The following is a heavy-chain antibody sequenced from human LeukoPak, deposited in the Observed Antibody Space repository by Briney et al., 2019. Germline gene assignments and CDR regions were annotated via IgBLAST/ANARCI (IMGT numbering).Heavy chain of an antibody. D-gene: IGHD5-18*01. V-gene: IGHV3-7*01. J-gene: IGHJ4*02. CDR3: ASEGEYGYGYFH. Sequence: GGSLRLSCAASGFTFNKYWMSWVRQAPGKGLEWVANINKDGSEKNYVDSVKGRFTTSRDNATNSLFLQMNSLRVEDTAVYYCASEGEYGYGYFHWGQGTLVPVSS. CDR2: INKDGSEK. CDR1: GFTFNKYW.